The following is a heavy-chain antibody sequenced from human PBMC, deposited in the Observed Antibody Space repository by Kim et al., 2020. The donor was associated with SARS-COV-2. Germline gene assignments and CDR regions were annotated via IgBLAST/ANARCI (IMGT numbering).Heavy chain of an antibody. CDR2: ICAYNGNT. J-gene: IGHJ4*02. Sequence: ASVKVSCKASGYTFTSYGISWVRQAPGQGLEWMGWICAYNGNTNYAQKLQGRVTMTTDTSTSTAYMELRSLRSDDTAVYYCARDSPWLTDYDSSGYYYVNFDYWGQGTLVTVSS. CDR1: GYTFTSYG. V-gene: IGHV1-18*01. D-gene: IGHD3-22*01. CDR3: ARDSPWLTDYDSSGYYYVNFDY.